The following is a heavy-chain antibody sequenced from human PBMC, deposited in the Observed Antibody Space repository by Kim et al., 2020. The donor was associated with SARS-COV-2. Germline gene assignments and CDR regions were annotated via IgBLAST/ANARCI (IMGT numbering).Heavy chain of an antibody. Sequence: ASVKVSCKASGYTFTSYYMHWVRQAPGQGLEWMGIINPSGGSTSYAQKFQGRVTMTRDTSTSTVYMELSSLRSEDTAVYYCARDARGAVLLWFGESYYFDYWGQGTLVTVSS. J-gene: IGHJ4*02. V-gene: IGHV1-46*01. CDR2: INPSGGST. CDR3: ARDARGAVLLWFGESYYFDY. CDR1: GYTFTSYY. D-gene: IGHD3-10*01.